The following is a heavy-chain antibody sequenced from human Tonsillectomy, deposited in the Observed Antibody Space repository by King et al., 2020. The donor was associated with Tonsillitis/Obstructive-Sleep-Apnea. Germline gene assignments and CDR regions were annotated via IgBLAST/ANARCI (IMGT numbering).Heavy chain of an antibody. J-gene: IGHJ2*01. CDR3: ARVSLSWYFDL. Sequence: QLQESGPGLVKPSETLSLTCTVSGGSISSSSYYWGWIRQPPGKGLEWIGSIYYSGCTYYNPSLKRRFTISVDTSKNQFSLKLSSVTAADTAVYYCARVSLSWYFDLWGRGTLVTVSS. CDR1: GGSISSSSYY. V-gene: IGHV4-39*01. CDR2: IYYSGCT.